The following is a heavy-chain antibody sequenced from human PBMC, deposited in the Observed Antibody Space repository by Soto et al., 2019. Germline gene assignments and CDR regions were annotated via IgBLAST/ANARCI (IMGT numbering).Heavy chain of an antibody. CDR3: ASSPGDFWGGYSYMDV. V-gene: IGHV3-30*03. J-gene: IGHJ6*02. D-gene: IGHD3-3*01. CDR1: GFTFSSYG. Sequence: QVQLVESGGGVVQPGRSLRLSCAASGFTFSSYGMHWVRQAPGKGLEWVAVISYDGSNKYYADSVKGRFTISRDNSKNTLYLQMNSLRAEDTAVYYCASSPGDFWGGYSYMDVWGQGTTVTVSS. CDR2: ISYDGSNK.